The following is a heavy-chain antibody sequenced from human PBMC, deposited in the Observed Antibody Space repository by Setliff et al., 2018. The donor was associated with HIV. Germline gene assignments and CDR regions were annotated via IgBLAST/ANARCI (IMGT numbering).Heavy chain of an antibody. J-gene: IGHJ6*03. V-gene: IGHV4-34*01. CDR3: ARGSAYSSGWYNDYYYMDV. D-gene: IGHD6-19*01. Sequence: SETLSLTCAVYGGSFSAYHWSWIRQTPGKGLEWLGEINHSGSTAYNLALESRVSMSVDKSKNQFSLKLSSVTAADTAVYYCARGSAYSSGWYNDYYYMDVWGKGTTITVSS. CDR2: INHSGST. CDR1: GGSFSAYH.